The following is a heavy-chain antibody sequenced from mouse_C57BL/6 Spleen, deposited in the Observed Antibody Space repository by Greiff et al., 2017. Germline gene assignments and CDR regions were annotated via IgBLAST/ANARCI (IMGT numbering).Heavy chain of an antibody. J-gene: IGHJ4*01. CDR3: ARYYYSLYYAMDY. CDR1: GYTFTSYW. CDR2: INPSSGYT. Sequence: QVQLQQSGAELAKPGASVKLSCKASGYTFTSYWMHWVKQRPGQGLEWIGYINPSSGYTKYNQKFKDKATLTADKSSSTAYMQLSSLTYEDSAVYYCARYYYSLYYAMDYWGQGTSVTVSS. D-gene: IGHD2-12*01. V-gene: IGHV1-7*01.